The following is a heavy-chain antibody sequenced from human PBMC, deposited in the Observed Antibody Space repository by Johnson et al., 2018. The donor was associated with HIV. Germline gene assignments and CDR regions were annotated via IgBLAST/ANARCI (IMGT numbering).Heavy chain of an antibody. Sequence: VQLVESGGGVVRPGGSLRLSCAASGFTFDDYAMSWVRQAPGKGLEWVSGINWSGGSTGYADSVKGRFTISRDNAKNSLYLQMNSLRTEDTAVYYCGGGGGGYWSESFDIWGQGTMVSVSS. V-gene: IGHV3-20*04. J-gene: IGHJ3*02. CDR2: INWSGGST. CDR3: GGGGGGYWSESFDI. CDR1: GFTFDDYA. D-gene: IGHD2-21*02.